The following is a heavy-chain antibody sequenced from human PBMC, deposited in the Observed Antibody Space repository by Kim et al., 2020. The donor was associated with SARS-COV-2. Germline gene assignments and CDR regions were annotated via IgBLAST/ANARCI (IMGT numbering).Heavy chain of an antibody. CDR3: ARGSSYSYGTYYYYYGMDV. CDR2: ISSSGSTI. D-gene: IGHD5-18*01. Sequence: GGSLRLSCAASGFTFSSYEMNWVRQAPGKGLEWVSYISSSGSTIYYADSVKGRFTISRDNAKNSLYLQMNSLRAEDTAVYYCARGSSYSYGTYYYYYGMDVWGQGTTVTVSS. CDR1: GFTFSSYE. V-gene: IGHV3-48*03. J-gene: IGHJ6*02.